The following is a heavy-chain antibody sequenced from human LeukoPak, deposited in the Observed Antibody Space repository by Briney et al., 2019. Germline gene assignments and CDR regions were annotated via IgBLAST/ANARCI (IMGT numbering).Heavy chain of an antibody. CDR3: AISIAVAGTVWFDP. CDR2: MNPNSGNT. CDR1: GYTFTSYD. V-gene: IGHV1-8*02. D-gene: IGHD6-19*01. J-gene: IGHJ5*02. Sequence: ASVKVSCKASGYTFTSYDINWVRQATGQGLEWMGWMNPNSGNTGYAQKLQGRVTMTTDTSTSTAYMELRSLRSDDTAVYYCAISIAVAGTVWFDPWGQGTLVTVSS.